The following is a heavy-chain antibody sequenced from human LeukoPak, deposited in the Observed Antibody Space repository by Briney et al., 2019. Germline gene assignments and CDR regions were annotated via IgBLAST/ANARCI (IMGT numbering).Heavy chain of an antibody. D-gene: IGHD2-2*01. CDR2: ISYDGSKK. Sequence: GGSLRLSCAASGFTFSSYGMNWVRQAPGKGLEWVAVISYDGSKKYYADSVKGRFTISRDNSKNTLYLQMNSLRAEDTAVYYCARGVCSSISCYYFDYWGQGTMVTVSS. CDR1: GFTFSSYG. J-gene: IGHJ4*02. V-gene: IGHV3-30-3*01. CDR3: ARGVCSSISCYYFDY.